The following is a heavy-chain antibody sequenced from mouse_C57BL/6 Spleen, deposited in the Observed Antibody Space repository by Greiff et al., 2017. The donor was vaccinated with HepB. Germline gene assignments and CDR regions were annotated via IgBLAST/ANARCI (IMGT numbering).Heavy chain of an antibody. V-gene: IGHV2-2*01. J-gene: IGHJ4*01. D-gene: IGHD2-3*01. CDR3: ARGDGYYFYAMDY. Sequence: VKLLESGPGLVQPSQSLSITCTVSGFSLTSYGVHWVRQSPGKGLEWLGVIWSGGSTDYNAAFISRLSISKDNSKSQVFFKMNSLQADDTAIYYCARGDGYYFYAMDYWGQGTSVTVSS. CDR2: IWSGGST. CDR1: GFSLTSYG.